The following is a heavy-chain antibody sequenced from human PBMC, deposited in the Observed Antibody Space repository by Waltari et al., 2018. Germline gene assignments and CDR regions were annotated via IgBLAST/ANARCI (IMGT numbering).Heavy chain of an antibody. CDR1: GYTLPEIS. V-gene: IGHV1-24*01. D-gene: IGHD1-26*01. CDR2: FDPEDGET. J-gene: IGHJ4*02. Sequence: QVQLVQSEAEVKKPGASVKVSCKVSGYTLPEISVHWGRQAPGKGLEWMGFFDPEDGETIYAQKFEGRVSMTEDTSTDTAYMELSSLRFEDTALYYCAPSRRERADGSYFDSWGQGTLVTVSS. CDR3: APSRRERADGSYFDS.